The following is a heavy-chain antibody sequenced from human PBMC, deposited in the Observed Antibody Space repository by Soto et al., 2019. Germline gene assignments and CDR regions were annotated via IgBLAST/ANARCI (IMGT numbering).Heavy chain of an antibody. J-gene: IGHJ4*02. CDR3: ARVDVNNGYDLLDY. CDR1: SGSIDNVYW. Sequence: SETLSLTCAVSSGSIDNVYWWSWVRQSPGKGLEWIGETSHDGVTNYNPSLEGRVTISIDKSKNQFSLNLNSVTAADTAVYFCARVDVNNGYDLLDYWGQGTLVTVSS. V-gene: IGHV4-4*02. D-gene: IGHD5-12*01. CDR2: TSHDGVT.